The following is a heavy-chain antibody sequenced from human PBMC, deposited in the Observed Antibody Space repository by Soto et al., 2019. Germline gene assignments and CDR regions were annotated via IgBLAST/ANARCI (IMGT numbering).Heavy chain of an antibody. V-gene: IGHV4-34*01. Sequence: SETLPLTCAVYGGSFSGYYWSWIRQPPGKGLEWIGEINHSGSTNYNPSLKSRVTISVDTSKNQFSLKLSSVTAEDTAVYYCARDLGDDYGGNPPFDYWGQGTLVTVSS. CDR2: INHSGST. CDR1: GGSFSGYY. D-gene: IGHD4-17*01. CDR3: ARDLGDDYGGNPPFDY. J-gene: IGHJ4*02.